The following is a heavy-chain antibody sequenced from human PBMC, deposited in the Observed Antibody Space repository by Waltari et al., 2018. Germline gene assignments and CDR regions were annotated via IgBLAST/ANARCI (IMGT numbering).Heavy chain of an antibody. CDR1: GYPFTSYV. J-gene: IGHJ3*02. Sequence: QVQLVQSGAEGKKPGASVKVSCKAAGYPFTSYVIYWVRQAPGQRPEWLGWINVGNGNTKHSQKFQDRVTITRDTSATTAYMALSSLTSEDTAVFYCARLVHDAFDIWGQGTMVTVSS. CDR2: INVGNGNT. D-gene: IGHD6-6*01. V-gene: IGHV1-3*01. CDR3: ARLVHDAFDI.